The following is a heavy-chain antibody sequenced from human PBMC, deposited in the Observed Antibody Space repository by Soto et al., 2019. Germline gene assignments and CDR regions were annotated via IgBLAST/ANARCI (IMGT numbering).Heavy chain of an antibody. V-gene: IGHV4-39*01. Sequence: SETLSLTCSVSCYSVSSSDYYWAWIRQPPGKGLEWIGSMFYSGLSYYNPSLKSRVTLSVDTSKNQFSVRLNSVTAADTAVYYCAPLTVSLSGPYGIHVWGQGTTVTVSS. J-gene: IGHJ6*02. CDR1: CYSVSSSDYY. CDR3: APLTVSLSGPYGIHV. D-gene: IGHD2-15*01. CDR2: MFYSGLS.